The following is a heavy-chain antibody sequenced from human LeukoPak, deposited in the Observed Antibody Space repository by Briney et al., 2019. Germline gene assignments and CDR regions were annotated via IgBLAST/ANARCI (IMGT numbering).Heavy chain of an antibody. CDR1: GYIFTGYY. CDR2: INPNSGDT. J-gene: IGHJ4*02. Sequence: ASMRVSCKASGYIFTGYYLHWARQAPGKGLEWMGWINPNSGDTSYAQKFQGRVTLTSDASINTAYMELSSLRFDDTAVYYCARDGNFDYWGQGTLVTVSS. V-gene: IGHV1-2*02. CDR3: ARDGNFDY. D-gene: IGHD1-26*01.